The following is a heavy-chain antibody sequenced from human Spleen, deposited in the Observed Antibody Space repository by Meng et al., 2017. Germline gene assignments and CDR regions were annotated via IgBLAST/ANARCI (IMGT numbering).Heavy chain of an antibody. CDR2: IYYSGST. CDR1: GDSISSGDYY. J-gene: IGHJ4*02. CDR3: ARVGGCSGGGCYHRLFDY. V-gene: IGHV4-30-4*01. D-gene: IGHD2-15*01. Sequence: QVQLQASGPGLVKPSQTLSLTCTFSGDSISSGDYYWSWIRQPPGKGLEWIGYIYYSGSTYYNPSLKSRVIISVDTSKNQFSLKLTSVTGADTAVYYCARVGGCSGGGCYHRLFDYWGQGTLVTVSS.